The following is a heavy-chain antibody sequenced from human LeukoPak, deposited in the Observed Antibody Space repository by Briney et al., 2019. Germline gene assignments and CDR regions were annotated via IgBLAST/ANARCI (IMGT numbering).Heavy chain of an antibody. V-gene: IGHV4-61*02. CDR2: IYTSGST. Sequence: SETLSLTCTVSGGSISSGSYYWSWIRQPAGKGLEWIGRIYTSGSTNYNPSLKSRVTISVDTSKNQFSLKLSSVTAADTAVYYCAKENTIVRGDMDVWGKGTTVTVSS. CDR1: GGSISSGSYY. CDR3: AKENTIVRGDMDV. J-gene: IGHJ6*03. D-gene: IGHD3-10*01.